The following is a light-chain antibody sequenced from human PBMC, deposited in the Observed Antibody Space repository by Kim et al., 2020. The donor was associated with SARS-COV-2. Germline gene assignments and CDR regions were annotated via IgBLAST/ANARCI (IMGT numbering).Light chain of an antibody. J-gene: IGKJ1*01. V-gene: IGKV3-20*01. CDR2: AAS. CDR1: QTVSNTY. Sequence: EIVLTQSPGTLSLSPGERATLSCRASQTVSNTYLAWYQQRPGQAPRLLIYAASSRATDIPDRFIGSGSGTDFTLTISRLEPEDFAVYYCQQYGRSLWTFGQGTKVEI. CDR3: QQYGRSLWT.